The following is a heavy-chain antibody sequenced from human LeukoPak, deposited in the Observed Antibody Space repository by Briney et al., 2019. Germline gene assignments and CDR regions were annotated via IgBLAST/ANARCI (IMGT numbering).Heavy chain of an antibody. CDR3: ARAEFNDYYGSGSHRNAFDI. J-gene: IGHJ3*02. V-gene: IGHV4-59*01. D-gene: IGHD3-10*01. Sequence: PSETLSLTCTVSGGSISSYYWSWIRQPPGKGLEWIGYIYYSGSTNYNPSLKSRVTISVDTSKNQFSLKLSSVTAADTAVYYCARAEFNDYYGSGSHRNAFDIWGQGTMATVSS. CDR2: IYYSGST. CDR1: GGSISSYY.